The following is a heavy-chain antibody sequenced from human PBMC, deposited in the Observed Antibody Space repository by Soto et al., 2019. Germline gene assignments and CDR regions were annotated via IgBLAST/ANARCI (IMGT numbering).Heavy chain of an antibody. CDR2: ISYDGSNK. D-gene: IGHD2-15*01. Sequence: GGSLRLSCAASGFTFSSYAIHWVRRAPGKGLEWAAVISYDGSNKYYADSVKGRFTISRDNSKSTVYMQMNSLRPEDTAVYYCARDRTPGPFYYYGMDVWGQGTTVTVSS. CDR1: GFTFSSYA. J-gene: IGHJ6*02. CDR3: ARDRTPGPFYYYGMDV. V-gene: IGHV3-30-3*01.